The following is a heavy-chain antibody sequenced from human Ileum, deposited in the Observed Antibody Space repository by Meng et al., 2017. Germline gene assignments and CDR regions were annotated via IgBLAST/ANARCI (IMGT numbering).Heavy chain of an antibody. CDR2: NNPNSGAT. CDR1: GYTFTGYY. Sequence: QLQVGHSVPEVKKPGALVKVSCKASGYTFTGYYIHWVRQDPGQGLEWMGWNNPNSGATSYAQKFQSRVTMTRDTSINTAYLELSSLRSDDTAVYYCARDLTKYYDGSGSPLSNYWGQGTLVTVSS. V-gene: IGHV1-2*02. D-gene: IGHD3-22*01. J-gene: IGHJ4*02. CDR3: ARDLTKYYDGSGSPLSNY.